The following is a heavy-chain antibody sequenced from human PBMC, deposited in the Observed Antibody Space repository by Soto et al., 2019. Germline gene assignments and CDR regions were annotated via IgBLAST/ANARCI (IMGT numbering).Heavy chain of an antibody. CDR3: ARDLGLYVYIVATFPPLGYFYF. D-gene: IGHD5-12*01. V-gene: IGHV3-48*02. J-gene: IGHJ4*02. CDR1: GFTFSSYS. CDR2: ISSSSSTI. Sequence: LRLSCAASGFTFSSYSMNWVRQAPGKGLEWVSYISSSSSTIYYADSVKGRFTISRDNAKNSLYLQMNSLRDEDTAVYYCARDLGLYVYIVATFPPLGYFYFWGQGTLVTVSS.